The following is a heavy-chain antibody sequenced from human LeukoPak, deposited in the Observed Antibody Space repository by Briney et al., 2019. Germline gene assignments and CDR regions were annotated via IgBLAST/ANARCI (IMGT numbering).Heavy chain of an antibody. D-gene: IGHD3-3*01. Sequence: SETLSLTCAVYGGSFSGYYWSWIRQPPGKGLEWIGEINHSGSTNYNPSLKSRVTISVDTSKNQFSLKLSSVTAADTAVYYCARAGPRYYDFWSGYAPRGYMDVWGKGTTVTVSS. CDR3: ARAGPRYYDFWSGYAPRGYMDV. V-gene: IGHV4-34*01. J-gene: IGHJ6*03. CDR2: INHSGST. CDR1: GGSFSGYY.